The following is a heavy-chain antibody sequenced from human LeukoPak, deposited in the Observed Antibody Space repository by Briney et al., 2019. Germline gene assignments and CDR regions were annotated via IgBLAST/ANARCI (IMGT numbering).Heavy chain of an antibody. V-gene: IGHV3-21*01. CDR1: RFTFSSYS. Sequence: GGSLRLSCVASRFTFSSYSMNWVRQAPGKGLEWVSSISTSSSHIYYADSMKGRFTISRDNAKNSLYLQMDSLGAEDTAVYYCARERGYNYGYADYWGQGTLVTVPS. CDR3: ARERGYNYGYADY. D-gene: IGHD5-18*01. CDR2: ISTSSSHI. J-gene: IGHJ4*02.